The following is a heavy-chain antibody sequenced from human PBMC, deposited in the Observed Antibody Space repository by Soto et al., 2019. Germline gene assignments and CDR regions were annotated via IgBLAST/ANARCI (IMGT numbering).Heavy chain of an antibody. CDR3: GLQPLEHESNGYQIFDE. D-gene: IGHD3-22*01. CDR2: IDPTDSYT. J-gene: IGHJ4*02. V-gene: IGHV5-10-1*01. CDR1: GYSFTTYW. Sequence: GESLKISCQGSGYSFTTYWISWVRQMPGKGLECMGMIDPTDSYTDYSPSFEGHVTMSVDRSINTAYLEWSSLKASETAMCYCGLQPLEHESNGYQIFDELGLATLLNVPS.